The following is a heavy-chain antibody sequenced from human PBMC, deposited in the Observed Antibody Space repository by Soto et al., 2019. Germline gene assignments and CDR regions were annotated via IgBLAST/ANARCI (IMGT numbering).Heavy chain of an antibody. CDR2: INSDGGVS. J-gene: IGHJ6*03. CDR3: ARGDCVGGTCYSLAGSFYYYMDV. D-gene: IGHD2-15*01. V-gene: IGHV3-74*01. Sequence: VQLVESGGGLVQPGGSLRLSCAASGFTFGNYWMYWVRQAQGKGLVWVSRINSDGGVSSYADSVKGRLTISRDNVKNTLYLQMDSLRVEDTAVYYCARGDCVGGTCYSLAGSFYYYMDVWGKGTTVTVFS. CDR1: GFTFGNYW.